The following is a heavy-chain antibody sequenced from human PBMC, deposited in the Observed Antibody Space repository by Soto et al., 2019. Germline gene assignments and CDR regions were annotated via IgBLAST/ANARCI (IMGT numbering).Heavy chain of an antibody. V-gene: IGHV4-34*01. D-gene: IGHD3-10*02. CDR3: ARGVVPYYYVQYGGRYYYYMDV. J-gene: IGHJ6*03. CDR1: GGSFSGYY. Sequence: SETLSLTCAVYGGSFSGYYWSWIRQPPGKGLEWIGEINHSGSTNYNPSLKSRVTISVDTSKNQFSLKLSSVTAADTAVYYCARGVVPYYYVQYGGRYYYYMDVWGKGTTVTVSS. CDR2: INHSGST.